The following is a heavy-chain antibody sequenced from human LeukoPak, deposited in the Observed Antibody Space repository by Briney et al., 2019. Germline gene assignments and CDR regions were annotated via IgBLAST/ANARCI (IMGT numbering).Heavy chain of an antibody. CDR3: AIVGYSSGWYSGNWFDP. CDR2: IYTSGST. V-gene: IGHV4-4*07. Sequence: SETLSLTCTVSGGSISSYYWSWIRQPAGKGLEWIGRIYTSGSTNYNPSLKSRVTMSVDTSKNQFSLKLSSVTAADTAVYYCAIVGYSSGWYSGNWFDPWGQGTLVTVSS. D-gene: IGHD6-19*01. J-gene: IGHJ5*02. CDR1: GGSISSYY.